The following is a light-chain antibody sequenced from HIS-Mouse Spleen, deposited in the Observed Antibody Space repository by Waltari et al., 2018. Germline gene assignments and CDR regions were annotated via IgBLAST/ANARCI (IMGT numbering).Light chain of an antibody. J-gene: IGLJ3*02. CDR1: SSDVRGSNP. CDR3: SSYTSSSTLDWV. CDR2: EVS. V-gene: IGLV2-14*01. Sequence: QSALTHPASVSGSPRQSITIPCPGTSSDVRGSNPLSWSQQHPGKAPKLMIYEVSNRPSGVSNRFSGSKSGNTASLTISGLQAEDEADYYCSSYTSSSTLDWVFGGGTKLTVL.